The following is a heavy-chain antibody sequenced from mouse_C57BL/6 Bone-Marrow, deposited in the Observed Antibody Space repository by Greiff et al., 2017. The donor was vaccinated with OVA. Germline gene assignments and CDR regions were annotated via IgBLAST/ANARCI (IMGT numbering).Heavy chain of an antibody. CDR3: ARIITTAYYAMDY. CDR2: ISNGGGST. V-gene: IGHV5-12*01. CDR1: GFTFSDYY. J-gene: IGHJ4*01. Sequence: EVQVVESGGGLVQPGGSLKLSCAASGFTFSDYYMYWVRQTPEKRLEWVAYISNGGGSTYYPDTVKGRFTISRDNAKNTLYLQMSRLKSEDTAMYYCARIITTAYYAMDYWGQGTSVTVSS. D-gene: IGHD1-1*01.